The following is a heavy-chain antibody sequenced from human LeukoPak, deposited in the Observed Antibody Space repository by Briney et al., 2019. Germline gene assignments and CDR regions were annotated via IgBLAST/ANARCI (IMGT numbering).Heavy chain of an antibody. V-gene: IGHV1-2*02. Sequence: ASVKVSCKASGYTFTGYYMHWVRQAPGQGLEWMGWINPNSGGTNYAQKFQGRVTMTRDTSISTAYMELSRLRSDDTAVYYCARSSNYYDSSGSLGPWGQGTLVTVSS. J-gene: IGHJ5*02. CDR2: INPNSGGT. D-gene: IGHD3-22*01. CDR1: GYTFTGYY. CDR3: ARSSNYYDSSGSLGP.